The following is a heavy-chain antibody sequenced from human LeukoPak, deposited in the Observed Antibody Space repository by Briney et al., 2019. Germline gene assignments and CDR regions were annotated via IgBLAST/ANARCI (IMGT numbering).Heavy chain of an antibody. CDR1: GGTFSSYA. Sequence: GASVTVSCKASGGTFSSYAISWVRQAPGQGLEWMGGIIPISGTANYAQKFQGRVTITADESTSTAYMELSSLRSEDTAVYYCARDIPAYCGGDCFYDAFDIWGQGTMVTVSS. CDR3: ARDIPAYCGGDCFYDAFDI. D-gene: IGHD2-21*02. V-gene: IGHV1-69*13. J-gene: IGHJ3*02. CDR2: IIPISGTA.